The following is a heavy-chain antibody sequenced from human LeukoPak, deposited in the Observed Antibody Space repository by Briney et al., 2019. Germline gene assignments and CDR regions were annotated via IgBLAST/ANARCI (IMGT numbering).Heavy chain of an antibody. J-gene: IGHJ6*04. CDR3: ARDEAYYYGSGSYWYGMDA. D-gene: IGHD3-10*01. CDR1: GGTFTSYA. V-gene: IGHV1-69*13. Sequence: SVKVSCKASGGTFTSYAISWVRQAPGQGLEWMGGIIPIFGTANYAQKFQGRVTITSDESTSTAYMELSGLRSEDTAVYYCARDEAYYYGSGSYWYGMDAWGKGTTVTVSS. CDR2: IIPIFGTA.